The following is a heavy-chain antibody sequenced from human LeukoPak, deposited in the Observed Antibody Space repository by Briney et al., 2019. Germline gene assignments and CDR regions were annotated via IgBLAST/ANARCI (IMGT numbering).Heavy chain of an antibody. V-gene: IGHV1-2*02. Sequence: ASAKVSCKASGYTFTGYYMHWVRQAPGQGLEWMGWINPNSGGTNYAQKFQGRVTMTRDTSISTAYMELSRLRSDDTAVYYCARLGYCSSTSCYRPGYYYYYMDVWGKGTTVTVSS. CDR2: INPNSGGT. D-gene: IGHD2-2*02. J-gene: IGHJ6*03. CDR1: GYTFTGYY. CDR3: ARLGYCSSTSCYRPGYYYYYMDV.